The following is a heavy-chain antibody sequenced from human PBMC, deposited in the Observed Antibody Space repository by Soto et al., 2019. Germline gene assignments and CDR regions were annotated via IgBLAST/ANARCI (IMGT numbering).Heavy chain of an antibody. J-gene: IGHJ4*02. CDR1: GASISRYY. V-gene: IGHV4-59*01. D-gene: IGHD4-17*01. CDR2: LYNTGST. Sequence: PSETLSLTCTVSGASISRYYWSWIRQSPGKGLEWIGYLYNTGSTIYNPSLKSRVTISVDASRNQFSLKMNSVTAADTAVYYCARRYGDCFDYWGQGTLVTVSS. CDR3: ARRYGDCFDY.